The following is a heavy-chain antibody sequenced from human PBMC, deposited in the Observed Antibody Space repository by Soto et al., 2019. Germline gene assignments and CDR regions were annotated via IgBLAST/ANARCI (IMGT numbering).Heavy chain of an antibody. Sequence: QVQLQQWGAGLLKPSETLSLTCAVYDGSSNNYYWSWIRQPPGKGLEWIGEINHSGSTNYNASLKSLVTISEDTSKKQVSLELRFVTAADTAVYYCARGGLIRGVLDYWGQGTLVTVSS. CDR3: ARGGLIRGVLDY. CDR1: DGSSNNYY. J-gene: IGHJ4*02. CDR2: INHSGST. D-gene: IGHD3-10*01. V-gene: IGHV4-34*01.